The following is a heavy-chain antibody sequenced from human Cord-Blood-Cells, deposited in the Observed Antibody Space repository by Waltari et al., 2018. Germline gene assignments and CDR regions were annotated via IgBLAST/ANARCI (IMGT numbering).Heavy chain of an antibody. CDR3: ARGSPLYYGSGSYDAFDI. CDR1: GGSISSYY. CDR2: IYYSGST. J-gene: IGHJ3*02. Sequence: QVQLQESGPGLVKPSETLSLTCTVSGGSISSYYWRWSRQPPGTGLEWIGYIYYSGSTNYNPSLKSRVTISVDTSKNQFSLKLSSVTAADTAVYYCARGSPLYYGSGSYDAFDIWGQGTMVTVSS. V-gene: IGHV4-59*01. D-gene: IGHD3-10*01.